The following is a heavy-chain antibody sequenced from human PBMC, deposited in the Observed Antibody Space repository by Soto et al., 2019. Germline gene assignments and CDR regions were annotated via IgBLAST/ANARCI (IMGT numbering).Heavy chain of an antibody. Sequence: SETLSLTCTVSGGSMRSSTYYWGWIRQPPGKGLEWIGNIYSSGTTYYNPSLKSRVTISVDTSKNQFSLKLGSVTAADTAVYYCARGTVKYGYWGQGTLVTVSS. J-gene: IGHJ4*02. CDR2: IYSSGTT. CDR1: GGSMRSSTYY. D-gene: IGHD4-4*01. V-gene: IGHV4-39*01. CDR3: ARGTVKYGY.